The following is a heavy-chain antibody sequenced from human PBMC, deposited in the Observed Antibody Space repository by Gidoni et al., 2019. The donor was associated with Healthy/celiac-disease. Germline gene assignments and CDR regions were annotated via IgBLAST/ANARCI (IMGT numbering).Heavy chain of an antibody. CDR3: ARGRSYYDSSGSDTVDAFDI. V-gene: IGHV1-8*01. J-gene: IGHJ3*02. D-gene: IGHD3-22*01. Sequence: QVQLVQSGAEVKKPGASVKVSCKASGYTFTSYDLNWVRQATGQGLEWMGWMKPNSGNTGYAQKFQGRVTMTRNTSISTAYMELSSLRSEDTAVYYCARGRSYYDSSGSDTVDAFDIWGQGTMVTVSS. CDR2: MKPNSGNT. CDR1: GYTFTSYD.